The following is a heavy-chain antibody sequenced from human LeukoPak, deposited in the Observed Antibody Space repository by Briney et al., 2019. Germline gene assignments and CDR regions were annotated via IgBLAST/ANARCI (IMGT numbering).Heavy chain of an antibody. CDR3: ARWSPDQEGFDY. CDR1: GYTFTGYY. CDR2: INPNSGGT. V-gene: IGHV1-2*06. J-gene: IGHJ4*02. Sequence: GASVKVSCKASGYTFTGYYMHWVRQAPGQGLEWMGRINPNSGGTNYAQKFQGRVTMTRDTSTSTVYMELSSLRSEDTAVYYCARWSPDQEGFDYWGQGTLVTVSS. D-gene: IGHD1-14*01.